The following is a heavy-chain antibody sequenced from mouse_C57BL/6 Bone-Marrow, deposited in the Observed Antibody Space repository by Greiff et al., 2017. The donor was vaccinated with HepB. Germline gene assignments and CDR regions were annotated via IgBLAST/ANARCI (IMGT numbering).Heavy chain of an antibody. CDR3: TTGWAWFAY. V-gene: IGHV14-4*01. CDR1: GFNIKDYY. J-gene: IGHJ3*01. CDR2: IDPENGDT. Sequence: VQLQQSGAELVRPGASVKLSCTASGFNIKDYYMHWVKQRPEQGLEWIGWIDPENGDTEYASKFQGKATITADTSSNTAYLQLSSLTSEDTAVYYCTTGWAWFAYWGQGTRVTVSA. D-gene: IGHD3-3*01.